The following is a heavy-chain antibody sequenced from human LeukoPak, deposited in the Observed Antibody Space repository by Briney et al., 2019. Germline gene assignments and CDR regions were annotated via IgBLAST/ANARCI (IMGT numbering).Heavy chain of an antibody. CDR2: IKQDGSEE. CDR3: ARGYSGSY. CDR1: GFTFTDYS. J-gene: IGHJ4*02. D-gene: IGHD1-26*01. V-gene: IGHV3-7*01. Sequence: GGSLRLSCIASGFTFTDYSMGWVRQAPGKGPEWVANIKQDGSEEYYVDSVKGRFTISRDNAKNSLYLQMNSLRAEDTAVYYCARGYSGSYWGQGTLVTVSS.